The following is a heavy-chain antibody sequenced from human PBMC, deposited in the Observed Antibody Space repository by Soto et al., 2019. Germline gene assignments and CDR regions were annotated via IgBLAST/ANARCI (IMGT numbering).Heavy chain of an antibody. Sequence: SVKVSCKASGGTFSSYAFSWVRQAPGQGLEWMGGIIPIFGTANYAQKFQGRVTITADESTSTAYMELSSLRSEDTAVYYCVSYSGYDFAFDIWGQGTMVTVSS. CDR2: IIPIFGTA. J-gene: IGHJ3*02. CDR1: GGTFSSYA. V-gene: IGHV1-69*13. D-gene: IGHD5-12*01. CDR3: VSYSGYDFAFDI.